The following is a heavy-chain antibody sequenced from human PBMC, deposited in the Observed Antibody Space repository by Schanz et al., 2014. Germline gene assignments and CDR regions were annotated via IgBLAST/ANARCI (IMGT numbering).Heavy chain of an antibody. V-gene: IGHV3-64*01. CDR2: INSNGGST. Sequence: VQLVESGGGLVQPGGSLRLSCAASGFTFSSYAMHWVRQAPGKGLEYVSTINSNGGSTYYANSVKGRFSISRDNSKNTLYLQMGSLRAEDMAVYYCARGRAVAGTGYFDYWGQGTLVTVSS. CDR3: ARGRAVAGTGYFDY. CDR1: GFTFSSYA. J-gene: IGHJ4*02. D-gene: IGHD6-19*01.